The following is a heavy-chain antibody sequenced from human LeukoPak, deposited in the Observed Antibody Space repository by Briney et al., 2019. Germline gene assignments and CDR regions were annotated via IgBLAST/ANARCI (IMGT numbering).Heavy chain of an antibody. CDR2: IFHSGST. D-gene: IGHD6-6*01. Sequence: PSESLSLTCAVSGYSISSGYYWGWIRQPPGKGLEWIGRIFHSGSTNYNPSLKSRVTISVDTSKNQSSLKLSSVTAADTAVYYCARASEYSSSPPDYWGQGTLVTASS. CDR3: ARASEYSSSPPDY. V-gene: IGHV4-38-2*01. J-gene: IGHJ4*02. CDR1: GYSISSGYY.